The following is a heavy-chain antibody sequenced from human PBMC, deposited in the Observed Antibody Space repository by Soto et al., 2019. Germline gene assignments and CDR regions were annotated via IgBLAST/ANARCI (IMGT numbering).Heavy chain of an antibody. V-gene: IGHV3-33*08. D-gene: IGHD2-15*01. CDR3: ARGDCTGAYCYSWPFNYGVDV. J-gene: IGHJ6*02. CDR2: IWYDGSNK. CDR1: GFTFNTYG. Sequence: QVQLVESGGGVVQPGGSLRLSCTTSGFTFNTYGMYWVRQAPGKGLEWVAIIWYDGSNKHYGDSVKGRFTISRDNSKNTLYLQMNSLRADDTALYYCARGDCTGAYCYSWPFNYGVDVWGQGTTVTVAS.